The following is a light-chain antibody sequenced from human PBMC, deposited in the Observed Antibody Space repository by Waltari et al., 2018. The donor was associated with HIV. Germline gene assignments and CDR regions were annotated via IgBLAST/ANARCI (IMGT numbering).Light chain of an antibody. CDR3: QQYNNWPRGFT. V-gene: IGKV3-15*01. CDR2: GAS. CDR1: QSVSSN. J-gene: IGKJ3*01. Sequence: EIVMTQSPATLSVSPGERATFSCRASQSVSSNLAWYQQNPGQAPRLLIYGASTRATGIPARFSGSGSGTEFTLTISSLQSEDFAVYYCQQYNNWPRGFTFGPGTKVDIK.